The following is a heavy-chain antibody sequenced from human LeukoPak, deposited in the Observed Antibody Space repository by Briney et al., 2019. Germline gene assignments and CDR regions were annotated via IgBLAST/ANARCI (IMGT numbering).Heavy chain of an antibody. CDR2: INPSGDSA. D-gene: IGHD3-22*01. CDR1: GGTFSSYA. Sequence: ASVKVSCKASGGTFSSYAISWVRQAPGQGLEWMGFINPSGDSAGYAQKFQGRVTMARDTSTSTVYMELSSLRSEDTAVYHCVRSYYYDGSGYRFYFDYWGQGTLVTVSS. J-gene: IGHJ4*02. CDR3: VRSYYYDGSGYRFYFDY. V-gene: IGHV1-46*01.